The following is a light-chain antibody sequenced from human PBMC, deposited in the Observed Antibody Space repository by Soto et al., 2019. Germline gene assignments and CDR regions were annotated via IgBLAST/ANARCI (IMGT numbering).Light chain of an antibody. V-gene: IGKV3-20*01. CDR2: GAS. CDR3: QKYGSSPLT. J-gene: IGKJ4*01. CDR1: QSVSSSY. Sequence: EIVLTQSPGTLSLSPGERATLSCRASQSVSSSYLAWYQQKPGQAPRLLIYGASSRATGIPDRFSGSGSGTDFTLTISRLEPEAFAVYYCQKYGSSPLTFGGGTKVEIK.